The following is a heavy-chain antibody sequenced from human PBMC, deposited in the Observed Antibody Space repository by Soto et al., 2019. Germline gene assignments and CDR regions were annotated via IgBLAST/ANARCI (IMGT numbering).Heavy chain of an antibody. V-gene: IGHV3-33*01. CDR1: GFTFSDYV. Sequence: QVQLVESGGGVVQPGSSLRLSCAASGFTFSDYVNHWFRQAPGKGLEWVAVIWFDGSNEYYADSVKGRFSISRDNSKNTVYLQMNSLSVEDTALYYCARYGYCADGVFNYYFDFWGQGTLITVSS. CDR3: ARYGYCADGVFNYYFDF. D-gene: IGHD2-8*01. CDR2: IWFDGSNE. J-gene: IGHJ4*02.